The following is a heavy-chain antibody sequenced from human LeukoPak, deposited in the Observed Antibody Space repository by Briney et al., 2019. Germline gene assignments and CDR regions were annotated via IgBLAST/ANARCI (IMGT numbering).Heavy chain of an antibody. CDR1: GYTFTSYY. V-gene: IGHV1-46*01. CDR3: ASLPDSSGYYSSPDAFDI. CDR2: INPSGGST. J-gene: IGHJ3*02. D-gene: IGHD3-22*01. Sequence: ASVKVSCKASGYTFTSYYMHWVRQAPGQGLEWMGIINPSGGSTSYAQKFQGRVTMTRDTSTSTVYMELSSLRSEDTAVYYCASLPDSSGYYSSPDAFDIWGQGTMLTVSS.